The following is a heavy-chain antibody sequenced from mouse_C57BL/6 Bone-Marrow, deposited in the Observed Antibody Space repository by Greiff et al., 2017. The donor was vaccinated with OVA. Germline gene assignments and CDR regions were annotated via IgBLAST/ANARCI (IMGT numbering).Heavy chain of an antibody. Sequence: EVQVVESGGGLVKPGGSLKLSCAASGFTFSSYAMSWVRQTPEKRLEWVATISDGGSYTYYPDNVKGRFTISRDNAKNNLYLQMSHLKSEDTAMYYCARDPYDYDYWGQGTTLPVSS. J-gene: IGHJ2*01. CDR1: GFTFSSYA. CDR2: ISDGGSYT. D-gene: IGHD2-4*01. V-gene: IGHV5-4*01. CDR3: ARDPYDYDY.